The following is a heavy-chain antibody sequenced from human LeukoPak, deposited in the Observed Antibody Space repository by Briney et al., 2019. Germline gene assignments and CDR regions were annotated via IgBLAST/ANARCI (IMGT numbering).Heavy chain of an antibody. CDR2: VKSKVDGETA. D-gene: IGHD2-2*01. V-gene: IGHV3-15*07. J-gene: IGHJ4*02. CDR1: GLSFRNAW. Sequence: GGSLRLSCRASGLSFRNAWMNWVRQAPGKGLEWVGRVKSKVDGETAEYAALVKGRFNISRDDSKKTLYLEMNSLEVEDTAVYYCTTRGYCSGPGCYSDYWGQGTLVTVSS. CDR3: TTRGYCSGPGCYSDY.